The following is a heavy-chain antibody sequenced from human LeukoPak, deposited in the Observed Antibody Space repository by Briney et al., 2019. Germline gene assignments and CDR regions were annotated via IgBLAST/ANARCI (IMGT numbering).Heavy chain of an antibody. CDR1: GFTFSRYN. CDR3: ARDSIGLLRGVIVYMDV. Sequence: GGSLRLSCAASGFTFSRYNMKWVRQAPGKGLEWVSYISSSGTSMYYADSVKGRFTISRDNAKNSLYLQMNSLSAEDTALYYCARDSIGLLRGVIVYMDVWGQGTTVTVSS. V-gene: IGHV3-48*01. CDR2: ISSSGTSM. D-gene: IGHD3-10*01. J-gene: IGHJ6*03.